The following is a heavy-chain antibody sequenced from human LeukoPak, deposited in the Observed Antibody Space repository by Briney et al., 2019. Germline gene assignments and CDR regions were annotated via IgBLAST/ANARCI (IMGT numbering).Heavy chain of an antibody. Sequence: GGSLRLSCAASGFTFGNYAMIWIRQSPGKGLEWVSVISGSGDITNDADSVTGRFTISRDNSKNTLYLHMNSLSAEDTAIYYCAKLTRQHCGKDCPYPFDYCGQGTLVTVSS. V-gene: IGHV3-23*01. CDR3: AKLTRQHCGKDCPYPFDY. D-gene: IGHD2-21*01. CDR2: ISGSGDIT. CDR1: GFTFGNYA. J-gene: IGHJ4*02.